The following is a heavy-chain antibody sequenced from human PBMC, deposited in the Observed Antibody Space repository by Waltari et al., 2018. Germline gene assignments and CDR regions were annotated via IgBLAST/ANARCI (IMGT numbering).Heavy chain of an antibody. J-gene: IGHJ6*02. V-gene: IGHV2-5*01. CDR3: AHTRGAGCYECMDV. CDR2: VYLNDDK. Sequence: QITLKESGPTLVKPTQTLTLTCSFSGFSLSTTGVGVGWIRQPPGKALEWLALVYLNDDKRYSPSLKSRLTITKDTSKNHVVLTMTTMDPVDTATYYCAHTRGAGCYECMDVWGQGTTVTVSS. CDR1: GFSLSTTGVG. D-gene: IGHD2-15*01.